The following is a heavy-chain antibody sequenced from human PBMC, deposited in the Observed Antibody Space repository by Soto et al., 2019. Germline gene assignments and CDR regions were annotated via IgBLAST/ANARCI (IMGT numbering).Heavy chain of an antibody. Sequence: GGSLRLSCAASGFTFSSYSMNWVRQAPGKGLEWVSSISSSSSYIYYADSVRGRFTISRDNAKNSLYLQMNSLRAEDMAVYYCARVVPHPRYYYGMDVWGQGTTVTVSS. CDR3: ARVVPHPRYYYGMDV. V-gene: IGHV3-21*01. CDR1: GFTFSSYS. J-gene: IGHJ6*02. D-gene: IGHD6-6*01. CDR2: ISSSSSYI.